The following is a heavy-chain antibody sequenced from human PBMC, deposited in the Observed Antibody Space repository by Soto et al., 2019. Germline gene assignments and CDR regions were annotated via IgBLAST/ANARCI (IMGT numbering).Heavy chain of an antibody. CDR1: GGSISSGGYY. CDR3: AAGYYGDSHFDY. Sequence: KPSETLSLTCTVSGGSISSGGYYWSWIRQHPGKGLEWIGYIYYSGSTYYNPSLKSRVTISVDTSKNQFSLKLSSVTAADTAVYYCAAGYYGDSHFDYWGQGTLVTVSS. V-gene: IGHV4-31*03. J-gene: IGHJ4*02. CDR2: IYYSGST. D-gene: IGHD4-17*01.